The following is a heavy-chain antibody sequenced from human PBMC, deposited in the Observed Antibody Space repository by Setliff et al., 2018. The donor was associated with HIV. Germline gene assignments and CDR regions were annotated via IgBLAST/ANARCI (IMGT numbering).Heavy chain of an antibody. CDR1: GGSIRSDNYY. CDR2: IHHTGGT. CDR3: ARSMRYFYDTSGFSWFDP. Sequence: SETLSLTCRVSGGSIRSDNYYWAWIRQTPGKRLEWIASIHHTGGTYYNPSLKSRVTISVDTSKDQFSLKLRSLTATDTAIYHCARSMRYFYDTSGFSWFDPWGQGTQVTVS. V-gene: IGHV4-39*01. J-gene: IGHJ5*02. D-gene: IGHD3-22*01.